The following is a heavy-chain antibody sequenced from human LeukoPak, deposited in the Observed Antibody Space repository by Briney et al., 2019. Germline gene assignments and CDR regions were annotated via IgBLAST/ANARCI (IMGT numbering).Heavy chain of an antibody. CDR1: GYTFTRYG. Sequence: ASVTVSCKASGYTFTRYGISWVRQAPGQGGEGMGWISAYNGKTNYAQKLQGRVTITTDTSTSTAYIELRSLRSDDTAVYYCARISIAAAGPYYMDVWGKGTTVTVSS. V-gene: IGHV1-18*01. J-gene: IGHJ6*03. CDR2: ISAYNGKT. D-gene: IGHD6-13*01. CDR3: ARISIAAAGPYYMDV.